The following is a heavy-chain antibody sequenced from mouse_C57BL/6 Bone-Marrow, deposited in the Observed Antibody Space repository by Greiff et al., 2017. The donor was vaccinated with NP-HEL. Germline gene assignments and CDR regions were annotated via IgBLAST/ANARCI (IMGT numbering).Heavy chain of an antibody. CDR3: ARRGLTGAYWYFDV. Sequence: DVKLVESGGDLVKPGGSLKLSCAASGFTFSSYGMSWVRQTPDKRLEWVATISSGGSYTYYPDSVKGRFTISRDNAKNTLYLQMSSLKSEDTAMYYCARRGLTGAYWYFDVWGTGTTVTVSS. CDR2: ISSGGSYT. J-gene: IGHJ1*03. V-gene: IGHV5-6*02. D-gene: IGHD4-1*01. CDR1: GFTFSSYG.